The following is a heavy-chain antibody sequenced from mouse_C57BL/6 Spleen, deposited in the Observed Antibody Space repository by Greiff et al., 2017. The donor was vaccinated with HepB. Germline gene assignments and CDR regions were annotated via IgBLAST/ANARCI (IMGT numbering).Heavy chain of an antibody. D-gene: IGHD2-4*01. Sequence: VQLQQSGPELVKPGASVKISCKASGYSFTSYYIHWVKQRPGQGLEWIGWIYPGSGNTKYNEKFKGKATLTADTSSSTAYMQLSSLTSEDSAVYYCAWDYDGYAMDYWGQGTSVTVSS. V-gene: IGHV1-66*01. J-gene: IGHJ4*01. CDR3: AWDYDGYAMDY. CDR2: IYPGSGNT. CDR1: GYSFTSYY.